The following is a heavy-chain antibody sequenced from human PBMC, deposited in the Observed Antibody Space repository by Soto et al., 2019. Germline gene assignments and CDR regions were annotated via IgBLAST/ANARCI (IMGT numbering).Heavy chain of an antibody. CDR1: GFTFSSYT. V-gene: IGHV3-48*02. D-gene: IGHD3-22*01. CDR3: ARVVVVIPPGYYYAMDV. CDR2: ITTSRSSV. Sequence: PGGSLRLSCAASGFTFSSYTMNWVRQAPGKGLEWVSYITTSRSSVYYADSVKGRFTISRDNGKNSLFLQMNSLRDEDTAVYYCARVVVVIPPGYYYAMDVWGQGTTVTVSS. J-gene: IGHJ6*02.